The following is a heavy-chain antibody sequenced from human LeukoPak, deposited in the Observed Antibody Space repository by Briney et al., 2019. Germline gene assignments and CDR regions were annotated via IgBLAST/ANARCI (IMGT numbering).Heavy chain of an antibody. CDR2: ISSSSSYT. D-gene: IGHD3-9*01. CDR3: ARDPSYYDILTGYYTPSYYFDY. V-gene: IGHV3-11*06. Sequence: GGSLRLSCAASGFTFSDYYMSWIRQAPGKGLEWVSYISSSSSYTNYADSVKGRFTISRDNAKNSLYLQMNSLRAEDTAVYYCARDPSYYDILTGYYTPSYYFDYWGQGTLVTVSS. CDR1: GFTFSDYY. J-gene: IGHJ4*02.